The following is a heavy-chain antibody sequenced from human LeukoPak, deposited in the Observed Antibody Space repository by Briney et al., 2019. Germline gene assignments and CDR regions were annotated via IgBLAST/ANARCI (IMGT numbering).Heavy chain of an antibody. CDR2: VGIAADT. J-gene: IGHJ3*01. D-gene: IGHD1-14*01. CDR1: GFTFNNYE. Sequence: GGSLRLSCAASGFTFNNYEMHWVRQTAGKGLEWVSAVGIAADTFYAGSVKGRFSISRDNAESSLFLQMNSLRAGDTAVYYCAREGRMGTADAFDVWGQGTMITVSS. CDR3: AREGRMGTADAFDV. V-gene: IGHV3-13*01.